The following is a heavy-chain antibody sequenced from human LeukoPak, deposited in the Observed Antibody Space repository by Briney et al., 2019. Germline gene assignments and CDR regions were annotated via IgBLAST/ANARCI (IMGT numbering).Heavy chain of an antibody. Sequence: PSETLSLTCTVSGGSVSRYYWSWIRQPPGKGLEWNGYIYNSENTKYNSSLESRVTMSIDTSKNRLFLKLSSVTAADTAVYYCARFYSGPSGWFVLWFFDLWGRGTLVTVSS. D-gene: IGHD6-19*01. J-gene: IGHJ2*01. CDR1: GGSVSRYY. V-gene: IGHV4-4*09. CDR3: ARFYSGPSGWFVLWFFDL. CDR2: IYNSENT.